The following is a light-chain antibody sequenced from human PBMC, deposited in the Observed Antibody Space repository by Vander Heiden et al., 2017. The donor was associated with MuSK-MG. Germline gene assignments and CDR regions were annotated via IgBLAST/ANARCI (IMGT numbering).Light chain of an antibody. CDR3: QSYDSSRDAVI. CDR1: SSNIGANYD. J-gene: IGLJ2*01. CDR2: GHS. V-gene: IGLV1-40*01. Sequence: QSVLTQPPSVSGAPGQRITISCSGTSSNIGANYDVHWYQRLPGAGPKLLISGHSSRPAGVPDRFSASNSGASASLAISGLRVEDEGDYFCQSYDSSRDAVIFGGGTKLTVL.